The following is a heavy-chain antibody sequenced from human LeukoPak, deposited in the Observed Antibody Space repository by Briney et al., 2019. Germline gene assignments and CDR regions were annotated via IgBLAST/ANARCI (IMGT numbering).Heavy chain of an antibody. CDR1: GLTFSKAW. CDR2: IKSKSDGGTT. CDR3: STYTSGVGFDN. J-gene: IGHJ4*02. Sequence: GGSLRLSCAASGLTFSKAWMSWVRQAPGKGLEWAGRIKSKSDGGTTDYATPVKGRFTISRDDSKNTLYLQMSSLKTEDTAVYYCSTYTSGVGFDNWGQGTLVTVSS. V-gene: IGHV3-15*01. D-gene: IGHD6-19*01.